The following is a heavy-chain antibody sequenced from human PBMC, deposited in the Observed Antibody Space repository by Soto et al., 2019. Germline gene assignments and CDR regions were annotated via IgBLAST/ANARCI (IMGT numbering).Heavy chain of an antibody. CDR3: VRCHPDSSGAVYLAS. D-gene: IGHD3-22*01. V-gene: IGHV1-69*06. CDR2: VIPMFPKA. J-gene: IGHJ4*02. CDR1: GGTFISDA. Sequence: QVRLVQSEAEVKKAGSSVKVSCKASGGTFISDAVTWVRQAPGQGLEWMGGVIPMFPKANYAQKYQGRATLTADKSTSTVYMELHSLKSEDTALYFCVRCHPDSSGAVYLASWGQGTRVTV.